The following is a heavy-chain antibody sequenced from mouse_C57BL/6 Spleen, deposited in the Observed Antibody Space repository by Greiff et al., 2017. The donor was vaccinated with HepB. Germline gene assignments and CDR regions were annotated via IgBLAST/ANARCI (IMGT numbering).Heavy chain of an antibody. Sequence: QVQLQQPGAELVMPGASVKLSCKASGYTFTSYWMHWVKQRPGQGLEWIGEIDPSDSYTNYNQKFKGKSTLTVDKSSITAYMQRSSLTSEDSAVYYCARWGIYGSSFMDYWGQGTSVTVSS. V-gene: IGHV1-69*01. J-gene: IGHJ4*01. CDR3: ARWGIYGSSFMDY. CDR2: IDPSDSYT. D-gene: IGHD1-1*01. CDR1: GYTFTSYW.